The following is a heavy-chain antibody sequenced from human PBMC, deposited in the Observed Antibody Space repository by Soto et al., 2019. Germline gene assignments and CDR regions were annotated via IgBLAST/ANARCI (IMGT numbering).Heavy chain of an antibody. J-gene: IGHJ6*03. Sequence: QVQLVESGGGVVQPGRSLRLSCAASGFTFSSYGMHWVRQAPGKGLEWVAVIWYDGSNKYYADSVKGRFTISRDNSKNTLYLQMNSLRAEDTAVYYCARTRRHDFWSVYRPLYYYYYIDVWGKGTTVTVSS. CDR1: GFTFSSYG. CDR3: ARTRRHDFWSVYRPLYYYYYIDV. CDR2: IWYDGSNK. D-gene: IGHD3-3*01. V-gene: IGHV3-33*01.